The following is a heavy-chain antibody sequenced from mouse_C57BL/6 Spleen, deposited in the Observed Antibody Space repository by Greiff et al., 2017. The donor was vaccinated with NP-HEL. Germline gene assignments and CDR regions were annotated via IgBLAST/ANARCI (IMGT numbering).Heavy chain of an antibody. D-gene: IGHD1-1*01. Sequence: VQLQQSGPELVKPGASVKISCKASGYSFTDYNMNWVKQSNGKSLEWIGVINPNYGTTSYNQKFKGKATLTVEQSSSTACMQLNSLTSEDSAVYYGARNYGSRDYAMDYWGQGTSVTVSS. CDR2: INPNYGTT. J-gene: IGHJ4*01. V-gene: IGHV1-39*01. CDR3: ARNYGSRDYAMDY. CDR1: GYSFTDYN.